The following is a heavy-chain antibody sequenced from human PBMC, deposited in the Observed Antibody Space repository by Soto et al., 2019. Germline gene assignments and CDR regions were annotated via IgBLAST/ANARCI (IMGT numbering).Heavy chain of an antibody. V-gene: IGHV1-69*01. CDR1: GGPFISYA. CDR3: ARAEIPDAMLDYYYYGMDV. Sequence: SVKLSCKASGGPFISYASIWVRQAPGQGLEWMGGIIPIFGTANYAQKFQGRVTITADESTSTAYMELSSLRSEDTAVYYCARAEIPDAMLDYYYYGMDVWGQGTTVTVSS. CDR2: IIPIFGTA. J-gene: IGHJ6*02. D-gene: IGHD2-2*01.